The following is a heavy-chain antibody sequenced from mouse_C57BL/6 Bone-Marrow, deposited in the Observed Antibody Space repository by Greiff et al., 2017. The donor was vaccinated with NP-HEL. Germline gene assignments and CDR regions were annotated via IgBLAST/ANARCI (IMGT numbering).Heavy chain of an antibody. CDR2: IDPSDSYT. CDR1: GYTFTSYW. CDR3: ARLGYGISFAY. Sequence: QVQLQQPGAELVMPGASVKLSCKASGYTFTSYWMHWVKQRPGQGLEWIGEIDPSDSYTNYNQKFKGKSTLTVDKSSSTAYMQLSSLTSEDSAVYYCARLGYGISFAYWGQGTLVTVSA. J-gene: IGHJ3*01. V-gene: IGHV1-69*01. D-gene: IGHD2-1*01.